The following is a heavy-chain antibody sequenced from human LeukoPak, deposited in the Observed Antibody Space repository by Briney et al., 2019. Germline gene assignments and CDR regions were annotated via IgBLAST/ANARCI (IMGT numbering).Heavy chain of an antibody. Sequence: GGSLRLSCAASGFTFSDYYMSWIRQAPGKGLEWVSYISSSGSTIYYADSVKGRFTISRDNAKNSLYLQMNSLRAEDTAVYYCARVRPGVVPAAINDAFDIWGQGTMVTVSS. CDR1: GFTFSDYY. CDR2: ISSSGSTI. D-gene: IGHD2-2*01. V-gene: IGHV3-11*04. J-gene: IGHJ3*02. CDR3: ARVRPGVVPAAINDAFDI.